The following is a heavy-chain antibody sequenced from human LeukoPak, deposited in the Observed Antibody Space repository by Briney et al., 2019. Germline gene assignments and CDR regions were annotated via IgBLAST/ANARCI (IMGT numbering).Heavy chain of an antibody. V-gene: IGHV1-18*01. CDR2: ISAYNGNT. D-gene: IGHD5-18*01. J-gene: IGHJ4*02. CDR3: ARDEPVGYSFDY. Sequence: ASVKVSCKASGYTFTSYGISWVRQAPGQGLEWMGWISAYNGNTNYAQKLQGRVTMTTDTSTSTAYMEPRSLRSDDTAVYYCARDEPVGYSFDYWGQGTLVTVSS. CDR1: GYTFTSYG.